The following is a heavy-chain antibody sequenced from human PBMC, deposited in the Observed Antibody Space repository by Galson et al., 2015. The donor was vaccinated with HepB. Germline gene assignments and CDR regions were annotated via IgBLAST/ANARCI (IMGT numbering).Heavy chain of an antibody. D-gene: IGHD1-26*01. CDR3: LTGSPGY. V-gene: IGHV3-15*01. Sequence: SLRLSCAVSEFMFTSAWMNWVRQAPGKGLEWVGRIRSKAFGETRDYSTPVKGRFTFSRDDSKNTVYLQMNSLKTEDTAVYFCLTGSPGYWGQGTPVTVSS. J-gene: IGHJ4*02. CDR1: EFMFTSAW. CDR2: IRSKAFGETR.